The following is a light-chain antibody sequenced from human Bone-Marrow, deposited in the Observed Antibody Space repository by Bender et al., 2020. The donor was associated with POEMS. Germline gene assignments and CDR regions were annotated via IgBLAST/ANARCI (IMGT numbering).Light chain of an antibody. V-gene: IGLV2-8*01. CDR1: SSDVGGYDF. CDR2: EVT. J-gene: IGLJ3*02. Sequence: QSALTQPPSASGSPGQSLTISCTGSSSDVGGYDFVSWYQQHPGKAPKVLIYEVTKRPSGVPARFSGSKSGNTASLTISGLQAEDEATYYCCAYAGSYRVFGGGTNLTVL. CDR3: CAYAGSYRV.